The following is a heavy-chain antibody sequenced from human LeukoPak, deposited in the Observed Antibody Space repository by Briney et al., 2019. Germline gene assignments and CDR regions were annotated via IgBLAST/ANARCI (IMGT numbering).Heavy chain of an antibody. Sequence: PGGSLRLSCTASGFTLSSYEMSWIRQAPGKGLEWVGRIKSKTDGGTTDYGAPVKGRFTISRDDSKNTLYLQMNSLKTEDTAVYYCTTEGPFYDSSGYPHAFDIWGQGTMVTVSS. CDR2: IKSKTDGGTT. CDR3: TTEGPFYDSSGYPHAFDI. CDR1: GFTLSSYE. V-gene: IGHV3-15*01. J-gene: IGHJ3*02. D-gene: IGHD3-22*01.